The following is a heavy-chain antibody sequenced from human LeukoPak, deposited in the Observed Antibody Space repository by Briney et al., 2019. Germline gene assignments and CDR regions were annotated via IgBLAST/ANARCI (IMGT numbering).Heavy chain of an antibody. V-gene: IGHV3-64D*06. CDR2: ISSNGGST. D-gene: IGHD3-22*01. CDR3: QYYYDSSGYFLDY. CDR1: GFTFSSYA. Sequence: GGSLGLSCSASGFTFSSYAMHWVRQAPGKGLEYVSAISSNGGSTYYADSVKGRFTISRDNSKNTLYLQMSSLRAEDTAVYYCQYYYDSSGYFLDYWGQETLVTVSS. J-gene: IGHJ4*02.